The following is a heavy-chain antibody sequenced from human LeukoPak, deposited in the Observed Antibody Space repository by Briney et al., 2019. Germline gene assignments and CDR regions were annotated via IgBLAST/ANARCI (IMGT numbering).Heavy chain of an antibody. CDR1: GGTFSSYA. CDR2: IIPIFGTA. J-gene: IGHJ6*03. Sequence: SVKVSCKASGGTFSSYAISWVRQAPGQGLEWMGRIIPIFGTANYAQKFRGRVTITTDESTSTAYMELSSLRSEDTAVYYCARDPLPQYTDYYYMDVWGKGTTVTVSS. V-gene: IGHV1-69*05. D-gene: IGHD5-18*01. CDR3: ARDPLPQYTDYYYMDV.